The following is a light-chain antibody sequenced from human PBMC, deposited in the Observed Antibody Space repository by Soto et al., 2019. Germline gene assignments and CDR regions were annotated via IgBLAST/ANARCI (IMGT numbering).Light chain of an antibody. V-gene: IGKV3-15*01. Sequence: EIVLTQSPGTLSLSPGERATLSCRASQSVSSSYLAWYQQKPGQAPRLLIYGASTRATGIPARFSGSGSGTEFTLTISSLQSEDFGVYYCQQYDTWPRTFGQGTKVDIK. CDR1: QSVSSSY. J-gene: IGKJ1*01. CDR3: QQYDTWPRT. CDR2: GAS.